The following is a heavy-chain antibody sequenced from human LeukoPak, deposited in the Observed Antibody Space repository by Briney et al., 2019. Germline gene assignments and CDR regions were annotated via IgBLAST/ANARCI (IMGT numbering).Heavy chain of an antibody. D-gene: IGHD1-26*01. J-gene: IGHJ3*02. Sequence: GGSLRLSCAASGFTFSAYAMDWVRQAPGKGLEWVAATSYDGSTNLYADSVKGRFTISRDSSKNTLYLQMNSLIIDDTAIYYCARGRSGAYDVFDIWGQGTMVTVSS. V-gene: IGHV3-30*04. CDR2: TSYDGSTN. CDR3: ARGRSGAYDVFDI. CDR1: GFTFSAYA.